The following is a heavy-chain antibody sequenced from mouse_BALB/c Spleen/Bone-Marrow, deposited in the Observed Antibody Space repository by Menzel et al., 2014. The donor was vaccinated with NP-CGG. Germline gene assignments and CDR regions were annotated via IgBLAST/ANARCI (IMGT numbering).Heavy chain of an antibody. CDR2: SRNKAYDYTI. D-gene: IGHD4-1*01. J-gene: IGHJ2*01. Sequence: EVKLMESGGGLVQPGGSLRLSCATSGFTFSDFYMEWVRQPPGKRLEWIAASRNKAYDYTIEYSASVKGRFIVSGDTSQSILYLRMNALRAEDTAIYYCARGELETGSFDYWGQGTTLTVSS. CDR3: ARGELETGSFDY. CDR1: GFTFSDFY. V-gene: IGHV7-1*02.